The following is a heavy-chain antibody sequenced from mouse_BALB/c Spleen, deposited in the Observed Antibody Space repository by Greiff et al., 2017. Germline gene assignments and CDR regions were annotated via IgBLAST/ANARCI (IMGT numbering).Heavy chain of an antibody. CDR2: INPSTGYT. CDR1: GYTFTSYW. Sequence: VQLQQSGAELAKPGASVKMSCKASGYTFTSYWMHWVKQRPGQGLEWIGYINPSTGYTEYNQKFKDKATLTADKSSSTAYMQLSSLTSEDSAVYYCARLFITTATKGFAYWGQGTLVTVSA. V-gene: IGHV1-7*01. J-gene: IGHJ3*01. CDR3: ARLFITTATKGFAY. D-gene: IGHD1-2*01.